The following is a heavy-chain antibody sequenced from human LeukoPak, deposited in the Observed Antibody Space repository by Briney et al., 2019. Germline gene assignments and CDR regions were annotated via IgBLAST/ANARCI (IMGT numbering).Heavy chain of an antibody. CDR2: IYHSGST. Sequence: SETLSLTCTVSGGSISSGGYYWSWIQQPPGKGLEWIGYIYHSGSTYYNPSLKSRVTISVDRSKNQFSLKLSSVTAADTAVYYCARDRVLGATTNHLDYWGQGTLVTVSS. V-gene: IGHV4-30-2*01. D-gene: IGHD1-26*01. CDR1: GGSISSGGYY. J-gene: IGHJ4*02. CDR3: ARDRVLGATTNHLDY.